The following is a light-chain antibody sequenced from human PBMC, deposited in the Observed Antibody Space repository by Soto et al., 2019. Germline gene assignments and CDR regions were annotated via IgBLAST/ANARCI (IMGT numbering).Light chain of an antibody. Sequence: EIVLTQSPATLSLSPGERATLSCRASQSVSSLLAWYQQKPGQAPRLLIYDASSRATGIPTTFSGSGSGTDFTLTISSLEPEDFEVYYCQQRSNWPLTFGGGTKVEIK. CDR1: QSVSSL. CDR2: DAS. J-gene: IGKJ4*01. V-gene: IGKV3-11*01. CDR3: QQRSNWPLT.